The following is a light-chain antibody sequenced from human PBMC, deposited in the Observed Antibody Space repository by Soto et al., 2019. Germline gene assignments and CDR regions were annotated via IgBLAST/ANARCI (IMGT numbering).Light chain of an antibody. J-gene: IGKJ5*01. CDR1: RSLVASDGNAY. CDR2: KVS. V-gene: IGKV2-24*01. CDR3: MQATQLRT. Sequence: EIVLTQTPLLSPVTLGQPASISCRSSRSLVASDGNAYLTWLHQRPGQPPRPLIYKVSQRLSGVPDRFSGSGAGTDFTLHISRVEADDVGTYFCMQATQLRTFGQGTRLEIK.